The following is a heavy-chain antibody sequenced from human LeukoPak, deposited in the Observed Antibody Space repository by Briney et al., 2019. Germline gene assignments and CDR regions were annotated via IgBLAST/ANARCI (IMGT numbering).Heavy chain of an antibody. D-gene: IGHD2-15*01. CDR3: ARERGGGYCSGGSCDDDAFDI. CDR1: GGSISGYQ. V-gene: IGHV4-59*01. CDR2: IYYSGST. J-gene: IGHJ3*02. Sequence: PSETLSLTCTVSGGSISGYQWSWIRQPPGKGLEWIGYIYYSGSTNYNPSLKSRVTISVDASKNQFSLKLSSVTAADTAVYYCARERGGGYCSGGSCDDDAFDIWGQGTMVTVSS.